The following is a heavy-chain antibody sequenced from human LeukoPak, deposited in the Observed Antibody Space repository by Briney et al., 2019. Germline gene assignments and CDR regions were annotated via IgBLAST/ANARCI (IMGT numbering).Heavy chain of an antibody. D-gene: IGHD4-17*01. CDR2: IYTSGST. Sequence: SETLSLTCTVSGGSISSYYWSWIRQPAGKGLEWIGLIYTSGSTNYNPSLKSRVTMSVDTSKNQFSLKLSSVTAADTAVYYCAREKLDYGDYVHAFDIWGQGTMVTVSS. CDR3: AREKLDYGDYVHAFDI. CDR1: GGSISSYY. V-gene: IGHV4-4*07. J-gene: IGHJ3*02.